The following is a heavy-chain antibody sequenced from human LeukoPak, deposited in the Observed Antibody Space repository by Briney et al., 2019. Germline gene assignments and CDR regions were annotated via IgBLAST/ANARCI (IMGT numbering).Heavy chain of an antibody. Sequence: SETLSLTCTVSGGSISSGGYYWSWIRQPPGKGLEWIGYIYHSGSTYYNPSLKSRVTISVDRSKNQFSLKLSSVTAADTAVYYCARDSYDIVVVPAAASYAFDIWGQGTMVTVSS. D-gene: IGHD2-2*01. CDR2: IYHSGST. J-gene: IGHJ3*02. CDR3: ARDSYDIVVVPAAASYAFDI. V-gene: IGHV4-30-2*01. CDR1: GGSISSGGYY.